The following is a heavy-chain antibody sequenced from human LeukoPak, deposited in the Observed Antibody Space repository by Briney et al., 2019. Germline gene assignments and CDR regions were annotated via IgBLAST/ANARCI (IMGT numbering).Heavy chain of an antibody. J-gene: IGHJ4*02. CDR1: GFTFSSYS. Sequence: GGSLRLSCAASGFTFSSYSMNWVRQAPGKGLEWVSSISSSSSYIYYADSVKGRFTISRDNAKNSLYLQMNSLRAEDTAVYYCARGGEMSVHTIDYWGQGTLVTVSS. V-gene: IGHV3-21*01. D-gene: IGHD1-1*01. CDR2: ISSSSSYI. CDR3: ARGGEMSVHTIDY.